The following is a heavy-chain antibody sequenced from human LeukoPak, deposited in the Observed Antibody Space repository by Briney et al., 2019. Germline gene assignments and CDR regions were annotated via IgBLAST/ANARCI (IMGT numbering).Heavy chain of an antibody. J-gene: IGHJ6*03. CDR2: IYPGDSDT. CDR1: GYSFTSYW. V-gene: IGHV5-51*01. D-gene: IGHD2-2*01. Sequence: GESLKIYCKGSGYSFTSYWIGWVRQMPGKGLEWMGIIYPGDSDTRYSPSFQGQVTISADKSISTAYLQWSSLKASDTAMYYCARVPQDYYYYYYMDVWGKGTTVTVSS. CDR3: ARVPQDYYYYYYMDV.